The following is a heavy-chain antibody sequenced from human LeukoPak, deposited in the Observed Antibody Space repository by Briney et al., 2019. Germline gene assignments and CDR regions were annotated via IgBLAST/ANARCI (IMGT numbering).Heavy chain of an antibody. J-gene: IGHJ6*03. Sequence: ASVKVSCKASGYTFTSYGISWVRQAPGQGLEWMGWINTNTGNPTYAQGFTGRFVFSLDTSVSTAYLQISSLKAEDTAVYYCARASSSSWYYYYYMDVWGKGTTVTVSS. D-gene: IGHD6-6*01. CDR3: ARASSSSWYYYYYMDV. CDR2: INTNTGNP. CDR1: GYTFTSYG. V-gene: IGHV7-4-1*02.